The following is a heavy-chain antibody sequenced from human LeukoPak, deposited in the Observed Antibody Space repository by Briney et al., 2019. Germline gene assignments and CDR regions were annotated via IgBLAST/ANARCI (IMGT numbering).Heavy chain of an antibody. CDR3: AKGEEGRSRDFNY. CDR2: IRYDGSNK. D-gene: IGHD2-2*01. Sequence: PGGSLRLSCAASGFTFSSYGMHWVRQAPGKGLERVAFIRYDGSNKYYADSVKGRFTTSRDNSKNTLYLQMNSLRAEDTAVYYCAKGEEGRSRDFNYWGQGTLVTVSS. V-gene: IGHV3-30*02. J-gene: IGHJ4*02. CDR1: GFTFSSYG.